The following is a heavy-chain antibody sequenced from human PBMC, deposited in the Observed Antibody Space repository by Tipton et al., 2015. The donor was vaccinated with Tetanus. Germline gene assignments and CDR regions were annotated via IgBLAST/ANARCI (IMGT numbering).Heavy chain of an antibody. J-gene: IGHJ4*02. D-gene: IGHD3-22*01. Sequence: SLRLSCAASGFTFSSYAMSWVRQAPGKGLEWVSAISGSDGSTYYADSVKGRFTISRDNSKNTLYLQMNSLRAEDTAVYYCAKVGIVVVSSLDYWGQGTLVTVSS. CDR3: AKVGIVVVSSLDY. CDR2: ISGSDGST. CDR1: GFTFSSYA. V-gene: IGHV3-23*01.